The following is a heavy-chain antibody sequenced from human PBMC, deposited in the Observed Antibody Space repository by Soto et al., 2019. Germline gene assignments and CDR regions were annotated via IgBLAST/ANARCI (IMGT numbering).Heavy chain of an antibody. Sequence: ASVKVSCKASGYTFTSYAMHWVRQAPGQRLEWMGWINAGNGNTKYSQKFQGRVTITRDTSASTAYMELSSLRSEDTAVYYCARALRALSSGYYYASYYWGQGTLVTVSS. J-gene: IGHJ4*02. CDR2: INAGNGNT. CDR1: GYTFTSYA. V-gene: IGHV1-3*01. CDR3: ARALRALSSGYYYASYY. D-gene: IGHD3-22*01.